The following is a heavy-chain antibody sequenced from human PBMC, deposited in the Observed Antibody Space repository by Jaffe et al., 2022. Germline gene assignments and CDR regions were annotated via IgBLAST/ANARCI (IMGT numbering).Heavy chain of an antibody. CDR1: GGSISSSSYY. V-gene: IGHV4-39*01. D-gene: IGHD1-7*01. J-gene: IGHJ5*02. CDR3: ARHSTGTTPVNWFDP. CDR2: IYYSGST. Sequence: QLQLQESGPGLVKPSETLSLTCTVSGGSISSSSYYWGWIRQPPGKGLEWIGSIYYSGSTYYNPSLKSRVTISVDTSKNQFSLKLSSVTAADTAVYYCARHSTGTTPVNWFDPWGQGTLVTVSS.